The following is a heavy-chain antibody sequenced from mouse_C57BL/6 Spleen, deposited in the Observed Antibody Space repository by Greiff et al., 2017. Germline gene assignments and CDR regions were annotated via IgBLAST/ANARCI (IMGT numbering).Heavy chain of an antibody. D-gene: IGHD1-1*01. CDR1: GYTFTDYY. CDR3: ARSPLYYGSSYDY. J-gene: IGHJ2*01. V-gene: IGHV1-26*01. CDR2: INPNNGGT. Sequence: EVQLQQSGPELVKPGASVKISCKASGYTFTDYYMNWVKQSHGKSLEWIGDINPNNGGTSYNQKFKGKATLTVDKSSSTAYMELRSLTSEDSAVYYCARSPLYYGSSYDYWGQGTTLTVSS.